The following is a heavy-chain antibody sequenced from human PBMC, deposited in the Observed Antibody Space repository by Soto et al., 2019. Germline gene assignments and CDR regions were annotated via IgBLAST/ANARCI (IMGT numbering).Heavy chain of an antibody. CDR3: ARGSLTVTHDY. D-gene: IGHD4-17*01. V-gene: IGHV1-46*03. CDR2: INPSGGST. J-gene: IGHJ4*02. Sequence: QVQLVQSGAEVKKPGASVKVSCKASGYTFTSYYMHWVRQAPGQGLEWMGIINPSGGSTSYAQKFQGSVTMTRDTSTSTVYMEVRSLRSGDTAVYYCARGSLTVTHDYWGQGTLVTVSS. CDR1: GYTFTSYY.